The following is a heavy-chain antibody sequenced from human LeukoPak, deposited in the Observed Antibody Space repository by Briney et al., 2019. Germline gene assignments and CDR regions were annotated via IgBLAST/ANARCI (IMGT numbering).Heavy chain of an antibody. CDR1: VGSFSGYY. Sequence: SETLSLTCAVYVGSFSGYYWSWIRQSPGKGLEWIGEIHHSGSTKYNPSLKSRVTISVDTSKNQFSLKLSSVTAADTAVYYCARRRSVAAAGKAIDYWGQGTLVTVSS. D-gene: IGHD6-13*01. CDR3: ARRRSVAAAGKAIDY. V-gene: IGHV4-34*01. J-gene: IGHJ4*02. CDR2: IHHSGST.